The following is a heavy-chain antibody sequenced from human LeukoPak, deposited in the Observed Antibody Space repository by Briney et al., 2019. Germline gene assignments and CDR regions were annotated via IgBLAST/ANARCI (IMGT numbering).Heavy chain of an antibody. Sequence: GGSLRLSCAASGFTFSSYAMSWVRQAPGKGLEWVSAISGSGGSTYYADSVKGRFTISRDNSKNTLYLQMNSLRAEDTALYYCAKGLYDGYNSDAFDIWGQGTMVTVSS. CDR3: AKGLYDGYNSDAFDI. CDR2: ISGSGGST. J-gene: IGHJ3*02. V-gene: IGHV3-23*01. D-gene: IGHD5-24*01. CDR1: GFTFSSYA.